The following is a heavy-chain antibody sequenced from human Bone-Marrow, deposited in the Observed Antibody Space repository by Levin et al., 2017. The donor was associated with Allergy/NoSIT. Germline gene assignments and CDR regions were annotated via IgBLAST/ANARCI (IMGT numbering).Heavy chain of an antibody. CDR1: GFTVSSNY. V-gene: IGHV3-53*01. CDR3: ARSFITMIRGVYYYYGMDV. D-gene: IGHD3-10*01. Sequence: GASVKVSCAASGFTVSSNYMTWVRQAPGKGLEWVSFIYSGGSTYYADSVKGRFTISRDNSKNTLYLQMNSLRAEDTALYYCARSFITMIRGVYYYYGMDVWGQGTTVTVSS. J-gene: IGHJ6*02. CDR2: IYSGGST.